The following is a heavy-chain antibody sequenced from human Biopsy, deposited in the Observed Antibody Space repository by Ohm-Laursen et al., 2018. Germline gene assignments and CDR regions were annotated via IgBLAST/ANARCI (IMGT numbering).Heavy chain of an antibody. V-gene: IGHV4-38-2*01. CDR2: IYYSGST. Sequence: GTLSLTCAVSGYPVTNDYYWGWIRQPPGKGLEWIGSIYYSGSTYYNPSLKSRVTISADRSKNQFSLKLTSVTAADTAMYYCARQEFATSPLDYWGQGSLVTVSS. J-gene: IGHJ4*02. D-gene: IGHD3-10*01. CDR3: ARQEFATSPLDY. CDR1: GYPVTNDYY.